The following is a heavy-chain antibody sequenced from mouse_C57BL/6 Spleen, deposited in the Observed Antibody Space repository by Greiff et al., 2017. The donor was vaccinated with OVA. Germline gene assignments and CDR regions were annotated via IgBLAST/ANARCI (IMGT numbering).Heavy chain of an antibody. V-gene: IGHV3-6*01. CDR3: AKAYYSNYGFAY. Sequence: EVKLMESGPGLVKPSQSLSLTCSVTGYSITSGYYWNWIRQFPGNKLEWMGYISYDGSNNYNPSLKNRISITRDTSKNQFFLKLNSVTTEDTATDYCAKAYYSNYGFAYWGQGTLVTVSA. D-gene: IGHD2-5*01. CDR1: GYSITSGYY. J-gene: IGHJ3*01. CDR2: ISYDGSN.